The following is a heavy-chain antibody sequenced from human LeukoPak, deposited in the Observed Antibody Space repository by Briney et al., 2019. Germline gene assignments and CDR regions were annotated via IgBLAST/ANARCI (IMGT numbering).Heavy chain of an antibody. CDR1: GGSISNGSYY. Sequence: PSQTLSLTCTVSGGSISNGSYYWSWIRQPAGKGLEWIGRIYTSGSTNYNPPLKSRVTISVDTSKNQFSLKLSSVTAADTAVYYCARAARMISDAFDIWGQGTMVTVSS. D-gene: IGHD3-22*01. CDR3: ARAARMISDAFDI. CDR2: IYTSGST. J-gene: IGHJ3*02. V-gene: IGHV4-61*02.